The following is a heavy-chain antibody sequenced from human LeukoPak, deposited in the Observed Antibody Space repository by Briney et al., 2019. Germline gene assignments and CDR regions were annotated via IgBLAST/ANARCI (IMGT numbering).Heavy chain of an antibody. J-gene: IGHJ4*02. CDR3: ARGLVAAY. Sequence: PSETLSLTCTVSGGSISSYYWSWIRQPPGKGLEWIGYIYYSGSTNYNPSLKSRVTISVDTSKNQFSLKLSSVTAADTAVYYCARGLVAAYWGQGTLVTVSP. CDR1: GGSISSYY. D-gene: IGHD2-15*01. V-gene: IGHV4-59*01. CDR2: IYYSGST.